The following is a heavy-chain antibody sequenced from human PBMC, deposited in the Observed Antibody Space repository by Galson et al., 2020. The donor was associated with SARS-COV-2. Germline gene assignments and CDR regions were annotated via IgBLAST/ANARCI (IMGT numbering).Heavy chain of an antibody. CDR1: GSTFSSYG. V-gene: IGHV3-33*01. CDR2: IWYDGSNK. J-gene: IGHJ6*02. D-gene: IGHD3-22*01. CDR3: ARDLFRGFGAYSSGYYPPYYYYGMDV. Sequence: GGSLRLSCAASGSTFSSYGMPWVRQAPGKGLEWVAVIWYDGSNKYYADSVKGRFTISRDNSRNTLYLQMNSLRAEDTAVYYCARDLFRGFGAYSSGYYPPYYYYGMDVWGQGTTVTVS.